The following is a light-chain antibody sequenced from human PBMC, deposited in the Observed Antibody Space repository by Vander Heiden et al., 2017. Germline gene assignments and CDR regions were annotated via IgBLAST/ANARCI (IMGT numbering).Light chain of an antibody. J-gene: IGKJ5*01. CDR2: DAS. Sequence: EIVLTQSPATLSLSPGERATLSCWASQTVSTSLAWYQQKPGQSPRLLIYDASSRATGIQARFSGSGYGTDFTLTISSLEPEDVAVYYCQQRSYAPPLVTFGQGTRMELK. CDR1: QTVSTS. CDR3: QQRSYAPPLVT. V-gene: IGKV3-11*01.